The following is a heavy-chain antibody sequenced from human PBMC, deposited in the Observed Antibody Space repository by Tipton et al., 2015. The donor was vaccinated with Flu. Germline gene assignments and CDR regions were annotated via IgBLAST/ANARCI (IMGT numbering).Heavy chain of an antibody. CDR3: ARDIGGKYYFDY. V-gene: IGHV4-31*03. Sequence: TLSLTCTVSGVSISTEGYFWSWIRQHPGEGLEWIGYIYHNGITHYNTSLRSRATISVDTSKNQFPLNLRSVTAADTAVYICARDIGGKYYFDYWGQGTLVTVSS. J-gene: IGHJ4*02. CDR1: GVSISTEGYF. D-gene: IGHD1-26*01. CDR2: IYHNGIT.